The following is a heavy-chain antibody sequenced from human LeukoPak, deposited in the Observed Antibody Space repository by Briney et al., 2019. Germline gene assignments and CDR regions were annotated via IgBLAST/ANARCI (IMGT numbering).Heavy chain of an antibody. CDR3: ARGGYDSPFDY. J-gene: IGHJ4*02. Sequence: ASVEVSCKASGYTFTGYYMHWVRQAPGQGLEWMGWINPNSGGTNYAQKSQGRVTMTRDTSISTAYMELSRLRSDDTAVYYCARGGYDSPFDYWGQGTLVTVSS. V-gene: IGHV1-2*02. CDR2: INPNSGGT. D-gene: IGHD3-22*01. CDR1: GYTFTGYY.